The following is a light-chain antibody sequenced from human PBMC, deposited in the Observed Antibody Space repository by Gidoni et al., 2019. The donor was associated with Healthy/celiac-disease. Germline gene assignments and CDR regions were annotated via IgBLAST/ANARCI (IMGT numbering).Light chain of an antibody. CDR1: QSISSY. J-gene: IGKJ2*02. CDR3: QQSYSTPRT. Sequence: DIQMTQSPPSLSASVGDRVTITCRASQSISSYLNWYQQKPGKAPKLLIYAASSLQSGVPSRFSGSGSGTDFTLTISSLQAEDVATYYCQQSYSTPRTFGQGTKLEIK. V-gene: IGKV1-39*01. CDR2: AAS.